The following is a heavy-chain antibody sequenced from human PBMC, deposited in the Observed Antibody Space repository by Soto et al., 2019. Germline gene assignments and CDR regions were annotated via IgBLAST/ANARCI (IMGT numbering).Heavy chain of an antibody. J-gene: IGHJ6*02. CDR1: GYRFETYA. V-gene: IGHV1-18*01. D-gene: IGHD3-10*01. CDR2: IRAYNIDT. CDR3: ARGREVIIGAMDV. Sequence: QVQLVQSGAEVKKPGASVKVSCKSSGYRFETYAISWVRQAPGQGLEWMGWIRAYNIDTYYAQKFQDRVTMTTDTSTGTAYMELRSLRSDDTAVYYCARGREVIIGAMDVWGQGTTVTVSS.